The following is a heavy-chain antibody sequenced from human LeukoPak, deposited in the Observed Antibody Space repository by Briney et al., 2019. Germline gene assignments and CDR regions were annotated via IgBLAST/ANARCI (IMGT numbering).Heavy chain of an antibody. V-gene: IGHV4-61*02. CDR3: ARQEGIAAAGKGGVYFDY. Sequence: KASETLSLTCTVSGGSISSGSYYWSWIRQPAGKGLEWIGRIYTSGSTNYNPSLKSRVTISVDTSKNQFSLKLSSVTAADTAVYYCARQEGIAAAGKGGVYFDYWGQGTLVTVSP. J-gene: IGHJ4*02. D-gene: IGHD6-13*01. CDR1: GGSISSGSYY. CDR2: IYTSGST.